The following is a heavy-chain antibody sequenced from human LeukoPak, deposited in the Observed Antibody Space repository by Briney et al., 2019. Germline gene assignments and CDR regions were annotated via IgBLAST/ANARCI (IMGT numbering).Heavy chain of an antibody. J-gene: IGHJ4*02. CDR3: ARISNYHFDY. Sequence: GGSLRLSCAASGFTFSSYSMNWVRQAPGKGLEWISYISSDSGTIYHADSVKGQFTISRDNAKNSLYLQLSSLRDEDTAVYYCARISNYHFDYWGQGTLVTVSS. CDR2: ISSDSGTI. CDR1: GFTFSSYS. D-gene: IGHD4/OR15-4a*01. V-gene: IGHV3-48*02.